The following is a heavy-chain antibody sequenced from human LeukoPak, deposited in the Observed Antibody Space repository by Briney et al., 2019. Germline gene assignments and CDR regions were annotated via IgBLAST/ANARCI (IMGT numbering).Heavy chain of an antibody. CDR1: GGSFSGYY. D-gene: IGHD3-22*01. Sequence: PSETLSPTCAVYGGSFSGYYWSWIRQPPGKGLEWIGEINHSGSTNYNPSLKSRVTISVDTSKNQFSLKLSSVTAADTAVYYCATKSQYYYDSSGYYDAFDIWGQGTMVTVSS. CDR3: ATKSQYYYDSSGYYDAFDI. V-gene: IGHV4-34*01. CDR2: INHSGST. J-gene: IGHJ3*02.